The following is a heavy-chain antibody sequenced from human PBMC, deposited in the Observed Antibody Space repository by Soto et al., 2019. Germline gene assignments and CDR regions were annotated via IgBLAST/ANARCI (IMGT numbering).Heavy chain of an antibody. CDR1: GFTFSRYD. D-gene: IGHD3-22*01. J-gene: IGHJ6*02. Sequence: PGGSLRLSCAASGFTFSRYDMHWVRQATGKGLEWVSAIGTAGDTYYPGSVKGRFTISRENAKYSLYLQMNSLRAEDTALYYCARGDSSGYYYYYGLDVWGQGTTVTVSS. CDR2: IGTAGDT. CDR3: ARGDSSGYYYYYGLDV. V-gene: IGHV3-13*01.